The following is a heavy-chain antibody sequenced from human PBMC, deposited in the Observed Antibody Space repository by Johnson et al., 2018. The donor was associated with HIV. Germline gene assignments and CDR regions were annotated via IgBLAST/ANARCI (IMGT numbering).Heavy chain of an antibody. CDR1: GFTFSSYG. Sequence: QVQLVESGGGVVQPGGSLRLSCAASGFTFSSYGMHWVRQVPGTGLAWVTFIQYDGTNKYYADSVKCRFTISRDNSKNTLYLQMNSLRAEDTAVYYCARDQSSRQAFDIWGQGTMVTVSS. D-gene: IGHD6-6*01. CDR3: ARDQSSRQAFDI. J-gene: IGHJ3*02. CDR2: IQYDGTNK. V-gene: IGHV3-30*02.